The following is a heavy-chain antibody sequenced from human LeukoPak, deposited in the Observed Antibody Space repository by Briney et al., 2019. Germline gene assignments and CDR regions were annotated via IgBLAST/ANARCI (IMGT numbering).Heavy chain of an antibody. CDR2: IYYDGSQK. J-gene: IGHJ3*02. V-gene: IGHV3-30*02. D-gene: IGHD2-15*01. CDR1: GFTFSSYG. CDR3: VKDIAGGRSGGTDDAFDI. Sequence: GGSLRLSCATSGFTFSSYGIHWVRQAPGKGLKWVTFIYYDGSQKYYADSVKGRFTISKDNSKNTLYLQMNSLRPEDTAVYYCVKDIAGGRSGGTDDAFDIWGQGTMVTVSS.